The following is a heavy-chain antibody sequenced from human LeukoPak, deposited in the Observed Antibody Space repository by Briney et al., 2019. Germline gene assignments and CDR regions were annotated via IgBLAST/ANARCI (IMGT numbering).Heavy chain of an antibody. Sequence: ASVKVSCKASGYTFTNYAINWVRQAPGQGLEWMGWIITSTGNPAYAQGFTGRFVFSLDTSVDTAYLHISSLKPEDTAVYYCARDPGLRNFDYWGQGTLVTVSS. D-gene: IGHD3-16*01. V-gene: IGHV7-4-1*02. CDR1: GYTFTNYA. CDR3: ARDPGLRNFDY. CDR2: IITSTGNP. J-gene: IGHJ4*02.